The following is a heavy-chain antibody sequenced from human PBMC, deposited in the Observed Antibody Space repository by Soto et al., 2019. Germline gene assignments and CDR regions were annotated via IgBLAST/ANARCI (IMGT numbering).Heavy chain of an antibody. V-gene: IGHV3-23*01. J-gene: IGHJ6*02. CDR1: GFTFNNYA. Sequence: GGSLRLSCAASGFTFNNYAMSWVRQAPGKGLEWVSAISYSGDRTFYADSAKGRFTISRGNSKNTLYLEMKSLRAEDTAIYYCATVNIEVPAPGTAVWGQGTTVTVSS. CDR3: ATVNIEVPAPGTAV. D-gene: IGHD2-15*01. CDR2: ISYSGDRT.